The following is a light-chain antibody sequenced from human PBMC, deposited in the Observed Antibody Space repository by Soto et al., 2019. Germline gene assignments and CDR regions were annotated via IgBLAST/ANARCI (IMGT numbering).Light chain of an antibody. CDR3: QQYSSTPRT. V-gene: IGKV4-1*01. CDR1: QSVLYSSNNKNY. J-gene: IGKJ2*02. CDR2: WAS. Sequence: DIVMTQSPDSLAVSLGERATINCKSSQSVLYSSNNKNYLAWYQQKPGPPPKLLIYWASTRESGVPDRVSGAGSGTHFTLTVSSLQAEDVAVYYCQQYSSTPRTFGQGTKLEIK.